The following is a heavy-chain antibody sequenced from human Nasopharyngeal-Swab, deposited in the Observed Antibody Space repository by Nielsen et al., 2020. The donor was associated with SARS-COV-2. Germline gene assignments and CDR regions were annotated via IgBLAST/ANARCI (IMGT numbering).Heavy chain of an antibody. CDR1: GFTFSDYY. CDR3: ASGGGNDFWSGYFTT. CDR2: ISSSSSYT. V-gene: IGHV3-11*06. J-gene: IGHJ5*02. Sequence: GGSLRLSCAASGFTFSDYYISWIRQAPGKGLEWVSYISSSSSYTNYADSVKGRFTISRDNAKNSLYLQMNSLRAEDTAVYYCASGGGNDFWSGYFTTWGQGTLVTVSS. D-gene: IGHD3-3*01.